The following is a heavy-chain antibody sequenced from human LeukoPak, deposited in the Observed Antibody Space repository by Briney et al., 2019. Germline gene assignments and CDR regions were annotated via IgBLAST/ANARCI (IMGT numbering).Heavy chain of an antibody. CDR3: ARLYMSRGIIFYFDY. CDR2: IYPGDSDT. Sequence: GESLKISCKGSGYSFTSYWIGWVRQMPGKGLEWMGIIYPGDSDTRYSPSFQGQVTISVDKSISTAYLQWSSLKASDTAMYYCARLYMSRGIIFYFDYWGQGTLVTVSS. CDR1: GYSFTSYW. D-gene: IGHD3-10*01. V-gene: IGHV5-51*01. J-gene: IGHJ4*02.